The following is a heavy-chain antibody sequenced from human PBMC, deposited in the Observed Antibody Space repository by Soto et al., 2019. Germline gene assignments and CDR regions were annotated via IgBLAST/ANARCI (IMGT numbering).Heavy chain of an antibody. CDR1: GFTFSSYA. D-gene: IGHD3-10*01. V-gene: IGHV3-30-3*01. J-gene: IGHJ6*02. CDR3: ARDRALLWFGERGYYYYGMDV. CDR2: ISYDGSNK. Sequence: PGGSLRLSCAASGFTFSSYAMHWVRQAPGKGLEWVAVISYDGSNKYYADSVKGRFTISRDNSKNTLYLQMNSLRAEDTAVYYCARDRALLWFGERGYYYYGMDVWGQGTTVTVSS.